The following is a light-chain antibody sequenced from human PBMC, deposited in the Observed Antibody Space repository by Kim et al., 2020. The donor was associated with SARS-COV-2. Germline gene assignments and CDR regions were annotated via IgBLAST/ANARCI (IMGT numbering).Light chain of an antibody. CDR2: DAS. CDR1: QSISGW. J-gene: IGKJ1*01. Sequence: IQMTQSPSTLSASVGDRVTITCRASQSISGWLAWYQQKPGKAPKLLIFDASSLQGGVPSRFSGSGSGTEFTLTISSLQPDDFGTYYCQQYNSYSRTFGQGTKVDIK. V-gene: IGKV1-5*01. CDR3: QQYNSYSRT.